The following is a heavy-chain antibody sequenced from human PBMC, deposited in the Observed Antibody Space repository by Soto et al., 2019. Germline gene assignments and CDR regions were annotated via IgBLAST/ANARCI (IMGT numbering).Heavy chain of an antibody. D-gene: IGHD2-21*02. Sequence: QVQLVESGGGVVQPGRSLRLSCAASGMTFSSYGMYWVRQAPGKGLEWVAVIWFEGSNKYYADSVKGRFTISRDNFKNTLFLQMNSVRAEDSAVYYCARLLGGNSCGYFDLWGRGTLVTVCS. CDR2: IWFEGSNK. CDR3: ARLLGGNSCGYFDL. V-gene: IGHV3-33*01. J-gene: IGHJ2*01. CDR1: GMTFSSYG.